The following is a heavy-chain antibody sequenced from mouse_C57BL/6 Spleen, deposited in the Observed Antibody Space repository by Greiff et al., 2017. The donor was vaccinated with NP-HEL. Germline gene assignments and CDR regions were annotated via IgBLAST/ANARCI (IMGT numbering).Heavy chain of an antibody. J-gene: IGHJ2*01. CDR2: ILPGSGST. CDR3: ARSVAPYYSNSRGSDY. V-gene: IGHV1-9*01. CDR1: GYTFTGYW. Sequence: LEESGAELMKPGASVKLSCKATGYTFTGYWIEWVKQRPGHGLEWIGEILPGSGSTNYNEKFKGKATFTADTSSNTAYMQLSSLATEDSAIYYFARSVAPYYSNSRGSDYWGQGTTLTVSS. D-gene: IGHD2-5*01.